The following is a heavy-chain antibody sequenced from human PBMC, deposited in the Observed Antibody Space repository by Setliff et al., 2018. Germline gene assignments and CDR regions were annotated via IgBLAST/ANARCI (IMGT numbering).Heavy chain of an antibody. CDR3: ARVSQYSSGWYYYYYYGMDV. CDR2: IYYGGST. Sequence: SETLSLTCTVSGGSISSSSYYWGWIRQPPGKGLEWIGSIYYGGSTYYNPSLKSRVTIPVDTSKNQFSLKLSSVTAADTAVYYCARVSQYSSGWYYYYYYGMDVGGQGTTVTVSS. V-gene: IGHV4-39*07. CDR1: GGSISSSSYY. J-gene: IGHJ6*02. D-gene: IGHD6-19*01.